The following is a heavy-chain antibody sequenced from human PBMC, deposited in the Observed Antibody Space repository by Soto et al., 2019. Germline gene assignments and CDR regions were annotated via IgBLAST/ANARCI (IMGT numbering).Heavy chain of an antibody. V-gene: IGHV1-69*06. CDR1: GSTVSRYA. J-gene: IGHJ6*02. Sequence: QVNLVQSGGEVKKPGSSVKVSCRASGSTVSRYAVSWVRQAPGQGLEWMGVIIPVLGKTTYAEKFQGRLTITADKPTGTVYMELSGLRSEDTAMYYCGGQYCNSGATCNTYFNGVHLWGQGTAVSVSS. CDR2: IIPVLGKT. D-gene: IGHD2-15*01. CDR3: GGQYCNSGATCNTYFNGVHL.